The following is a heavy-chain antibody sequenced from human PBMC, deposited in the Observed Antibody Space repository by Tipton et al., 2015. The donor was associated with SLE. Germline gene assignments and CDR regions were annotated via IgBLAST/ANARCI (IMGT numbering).Heavy chain of an antibody. D-gene: IGHD3-10*01. CDR2: IKQDGSEK. CDR1: GFTFSSYW. V-gene: IGHV3-7*01. CDR3: AKDATFREDARGYYYYGMDV. J-gene: IGHJ6*02. Sequence: SLRLSCAASGFTFSSYWMSWVRQAPGKGLEWVANIKQDGSEKYYVDSVKGRFTISRDNSKNTLYLQMNSLRAEDTAVYYCAKDATFREDARGYYYYGMDVWGQGTTVTVSS.